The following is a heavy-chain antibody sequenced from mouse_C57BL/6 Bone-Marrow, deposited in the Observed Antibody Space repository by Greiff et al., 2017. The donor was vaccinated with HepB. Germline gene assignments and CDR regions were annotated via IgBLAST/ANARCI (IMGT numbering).Heavy chain of an antibody. Sequence: QVQLQQPGAELVRPGTSVKLSCKASGYTFTSYWIHWVKQRPGQGLEWIGVIDPSDSYTNYNQKFKGKATLTVDTSSSTAYMQLSSLTSEDSAVYYCARANWEAWYFDVWGTGTTVTVSS. CDR2: IDPSDSYT. CDR1: GYTFTSYW. J-gene: IGHJ1*03. CDR3: ARANWEAWYFDV. D-gene: IGHD4-1*01. V-gene: IGHV1-59*01.